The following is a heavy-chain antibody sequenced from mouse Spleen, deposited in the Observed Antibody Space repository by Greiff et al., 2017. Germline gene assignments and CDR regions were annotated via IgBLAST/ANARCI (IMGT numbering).Heavy chain of an antibody. Sequence: QVQLQQPGTELVKPGASVKLSCKASGYTFTSYWMHWVKQRPGQGLEWIGNINPSNGGTNYNEKFKSKATLTVDKSSSTAYMQLSSLTSEDSAVYYCTALIYYYGSSYWYFDVWGAGTTVTVSS. J-gene: IGHJ1*01. CDR1: GYTFTSYW. V-gene: IGHV1-53*01. CDR3: TALIYYYGSSYWYFDV. CDR2: INPSNGGT. D-gene: IGHD1-1*01.